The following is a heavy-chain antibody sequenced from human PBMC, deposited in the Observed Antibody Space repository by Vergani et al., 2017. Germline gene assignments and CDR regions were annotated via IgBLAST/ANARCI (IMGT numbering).Heavy chain of an antibody. J-gene: IGHJ4*02. CDR2: ISWNSGSI. Sequence: EVQLVESGGGLVQPGRSLRLSCAASGFTFDDYAMHWVRQAPGKGLEWVSGISWNSGSIGYADSVKGRFTISSDNAKNSLYLQMNSLRAEYTALYYCASYSYGWLPHGFDFWGQGTLVTVSS. CDR1: GFTFDDYA. CDR3: ASYSYGWLPHGFDF. V-gene: IGHV3-9*01. D-gene: IGHD6-19*01.